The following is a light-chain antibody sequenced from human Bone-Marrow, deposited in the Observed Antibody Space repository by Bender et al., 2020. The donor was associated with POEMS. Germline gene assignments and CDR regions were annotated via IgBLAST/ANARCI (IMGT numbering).Light chain of an antibody. J-gene: IGLJ1*01. Sequence: QSALTQPASVSGSPGQSITISCTGTSSDVGGYNSVAWYQQHPGKAPKLIIYDVYNRPSGVSSRFSGSKSGNTASLTISGLQAEDEADYYCSSYTSSTPYVFGTGTKVTVL. V-gene: IGLV2-14*01. CDR1: SSDVGGYNS. CDR3: SSYTSSTPYV. CDR2: DVY.